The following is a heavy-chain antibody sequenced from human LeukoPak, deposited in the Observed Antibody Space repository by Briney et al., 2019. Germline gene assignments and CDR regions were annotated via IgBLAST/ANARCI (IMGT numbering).Heavy chain of an antibody. CDR1: GYTFTGYF. D-gene: IGHD3-9*01. V-gene: IGHV1-2*02. CDR3: ARGHSAVLLRYFDWSDLYYFDY. Sequence: GASVKVSCKASGYTFTGYFMHWVRQAPGQGLEWMGWINPNSGGTNYAQKFQGRVTMTRDTSISTAYMELSRLRPDDTAVYYCARGHSAVLLRYFDWSDLYYFDYWGQRTLVTVSS. J-gene: IGHJ4*02. CDR2: INPNSGGT.